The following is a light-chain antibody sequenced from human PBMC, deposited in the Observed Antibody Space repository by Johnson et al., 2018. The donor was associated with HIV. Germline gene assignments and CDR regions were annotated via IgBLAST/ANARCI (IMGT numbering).Light chain of an antibody. CDR3: LPGNTGPRSYI. Sequence: QSVLTQPPSVSAAPGQKVTISCSGSSSNIGNNYVSWYQQIPGAVPKLLIYENNIRPSGIPDRFSGSKSGSSATLGITGRWPEDEADYYCLPGNTGPRSYIFGSGTKVTVL. J-gene: IGLJ1*01. V-gene: IGLV1-41*01. CDR1: SSNIGNNY. CDR2: ENN.